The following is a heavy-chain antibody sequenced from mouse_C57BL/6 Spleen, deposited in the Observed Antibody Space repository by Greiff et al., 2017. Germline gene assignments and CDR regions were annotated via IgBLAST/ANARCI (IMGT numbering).Heavy chain of an antibody. CDR2: IYPRGGNT. J-gene: IGHJ3*01. V-gene: IGHV1-81*01. CDR3: APDPGSRVDY. D-gene: IGHD1-1*01. CDR1: GYTFTSYG. Sequence: QVQLQQSGAELARPGASVKLSCKASGYTFTSYGMSWVKQRPGQGLEWIGEIYPRGGNTYYNEKFKGKATLTADKSSSTAYMELRRLTSEDSAVYFCAPDPGSRVDYWGQGTLVTVSA.